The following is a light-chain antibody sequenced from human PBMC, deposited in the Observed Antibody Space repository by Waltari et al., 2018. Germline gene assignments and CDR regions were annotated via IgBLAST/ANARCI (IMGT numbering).Light chain of an antibody. CDR2: RID. V-gene: IGLV1-47*01. Sequence: QSVLTQPPSASGTPGQTVSISCSGSTSNIVQNYFYWSQQFPGTAPGLRIDRIDWRPLGVPVRFSGSKSGTSASLAISGLRSEEEADYYCATWDDSLSGRVFGGGTELTVL. CDR1: TSNIVQNY. CDR3: ATWDDSLSGRV. J-gene: IGLJ3*02.